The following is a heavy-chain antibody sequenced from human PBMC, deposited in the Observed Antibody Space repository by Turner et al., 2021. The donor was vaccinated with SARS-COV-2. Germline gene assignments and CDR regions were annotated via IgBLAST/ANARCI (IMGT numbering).Heavy chain of an antibody. Sequence: QVQLVQSGADGKKPGASVKVSCKASGYTFTGHYIHWVRQAPAQGVEWMGWINPKSGGTNYAQKFQGRVTMTRDTSISTAYMELNRLRSDDTAVYYCARTFHSDSSGYHYVPYLQHWGQGTLLTVSS. V-gene: IGHV1-2*02. J-gene: IGHJ1*01. CDR3: ARTFHSDSSGYHYVPYLQH. CDR1: GYTFTGHY. D-gene: IGHD3-22*01. CDR2: INPKSGGT.